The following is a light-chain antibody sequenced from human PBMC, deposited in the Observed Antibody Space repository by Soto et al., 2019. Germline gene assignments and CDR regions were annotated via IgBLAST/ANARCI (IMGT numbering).Light chain of an antibody. CDR2: GAF. J-gene: IGKJ1*01. CDR1: QSVSSN. CDR3: QQYNDWPLT. Sequence: EIVMTQSPVTLSVSPGERVTLXCRASQSVSSNLAWYQQKPGQAPSLLIYGAFTRATGIPARFSGTGSGTEFTLTISSLQSEDFALYYCQQYNDWPLTVGQGTKVDI. V-gene: IGKV3-15*01.